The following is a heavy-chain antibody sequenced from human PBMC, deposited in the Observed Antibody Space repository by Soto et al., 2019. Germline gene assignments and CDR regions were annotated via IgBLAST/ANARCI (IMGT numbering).Heavy chain of an antibody. Sequence: QVQLVQSGAEVKKPGASVKVSCRASGYTFTDYGISWVRQAHGQGLEWMAWISAYNGITNYAQNLQGRLTMTTDTSTSTAYMELRSLRSDDSALYYCARRVGATYYGMDVWGQGTTFTVSS. CDR1: GYTFTDYG. CDR3: ARRVGATYYGMDV. V-gene: IGHV1-18*04. CDR2: ISAYNGIT. D-gene: IGHD1-26*01. J-gene: IGHJ6*02.